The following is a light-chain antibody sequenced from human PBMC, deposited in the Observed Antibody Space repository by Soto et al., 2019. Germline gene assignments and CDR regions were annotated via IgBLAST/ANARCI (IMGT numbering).Light chain of an antibody. CDR3: GSYAGNNKYV. CDR1: SSDVGGYNY. CDR2: EVS. V-gene: IGLV2-8*01. J-gene: IGLJ1*01. Sequence: QSVLTQPPSASGSPGQSVTISCTGTSSDVGGYNYVSWYQQHPGKAPKLIIYEVSQRPSGVSDRFSGSKPGNTASLTVSGLQAEDEADYYCGSYAGNNKYVFGTGTKVTVL.